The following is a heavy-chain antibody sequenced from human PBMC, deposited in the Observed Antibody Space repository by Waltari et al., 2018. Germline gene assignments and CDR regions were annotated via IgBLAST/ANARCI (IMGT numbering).Heavy chain of an antibody. CDR2: INPNSGGT. CDR1: GYTFTGYY. Sequence: QVQLVQSGAEVKKPGASVKVSCKASGYTFTGYYMHWVRQAPGQGLEWMGWINPNSGGTNYAQKFQGRVTMTSETSISTAYMELSRLRSDDTAVYYCARRWSYDSSGYYYYWGQGTLVTVSS. J-gene: IGHJ4*02. V-gene: IGHV1-2*02. D-gene: IGHD3-22*01. CDR3: ARRWSYDSSGYYYY.